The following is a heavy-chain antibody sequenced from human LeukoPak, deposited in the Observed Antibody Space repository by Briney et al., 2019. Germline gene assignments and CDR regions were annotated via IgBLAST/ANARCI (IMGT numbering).Heavy chain of an antibody. Sequence: GGSLRLSCAASGFTFSTYAMSWVRQAPGKGLEWVSTISGNTGLVTYYADSVKGRFTISRDNSKNTVYLQMNSLRAEDTAVYYCAKGYSYGYADYWGQGTLVTVSS. J-gene: IGHJ4*02. CDR3: AKGYSYGYADY. D-gene: IGHD5-18*01. CDR1: GFTFSTYA. V-gene: IGHV3-23*01. CDR2: ISGNTGLVT.